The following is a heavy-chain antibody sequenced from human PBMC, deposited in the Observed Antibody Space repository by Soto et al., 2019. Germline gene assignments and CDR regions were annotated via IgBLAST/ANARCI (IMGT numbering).Heavy chain of an antibody. CDR2: ISSTTNYI. CDR3: ARESEDLTSNFDY. Sequence: GSLRLSCAASWFILTRYSMNWVRQAPGKGIEWVAAISSTTNYIYYGDSMKGRFTISRDNAKNSLYLEMNSLRAEDTAVYYCARESEDLTSNFDYWGQGTLVTVSS. CDR1: WFILTRYS. V-gene: IGHV3-21*06. J-gene: IGHJ4*02.